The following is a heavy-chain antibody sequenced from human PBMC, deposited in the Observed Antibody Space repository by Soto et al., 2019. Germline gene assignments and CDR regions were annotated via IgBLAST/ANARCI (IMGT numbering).Heavy chain of an antibody. CDR1: GGSISTYY. CDR2: IHYSGTT. CDR3: ARGKIVGP. D-gene: IGHD3-16*02. V-gene: IGHV4-59*01. Sequence: QVQLQESGPGLVKPSETLSLTCTVSGGSISTYYWSWIRQPPGKGLEWIGYIHYSGTTNYNPSLKRRVTMSVDTYKNQFSLKLSSVTAADTAVYFCARGKIVGPWGQGTLVTVSS. J-gene: IGHJ5*02.